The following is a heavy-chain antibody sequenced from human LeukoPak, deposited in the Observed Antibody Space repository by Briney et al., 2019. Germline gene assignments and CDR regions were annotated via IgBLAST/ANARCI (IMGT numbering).Heavy chain of an antibody. D-gene: IGHD3-3*01. V-gene: IGHV3-23*01. J-gene: IGHJ4*02. Sequence: GGSLRLSCAASGFTFSSYAMSWVRQAPGKGLEWVSAISGSGGSTYYADSVKGRFIISRDNSKNTLYLQMNSLRAEDTAVYYCAKDREKYYDFWSGYYPGVYWGQGTLVTVSS. CDR3: AKDREKYYDFWSGYYPGVY. CDR1: GFTFSSYA. CDR2: ISGSGGST.